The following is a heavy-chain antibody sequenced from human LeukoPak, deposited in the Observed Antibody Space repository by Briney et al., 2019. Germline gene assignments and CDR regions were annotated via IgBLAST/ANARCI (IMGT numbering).Heavy chain of an antibody. CDR1: GFTFSSYG. CDR3: ARDSDVSYDFWSGYYGWYFDY. Sequence: GGSLRLSCAASGFTFSSYGMHWVRQAPGKGLEWVSSISSSSSYIYYADSVKGRFTISRDNAKNSLYLQMNSLRAEDTAVYYCARDSDVSYDFWSGYYGWYFDYWGQGTLVTVSS. V-gene: IGHV3-21*01. CDR2: ISSSSSYI. D-gene: IGHD3-3*01. J-gene: IGHJ4*02.